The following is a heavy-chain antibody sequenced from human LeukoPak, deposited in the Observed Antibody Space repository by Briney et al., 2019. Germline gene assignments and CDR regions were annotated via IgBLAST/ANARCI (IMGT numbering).Heavy chain of an antibody. Sequence: PGRSLRLSCAASRFTFSSYAMHWVRQAPGKGLEWVAVISSDGNNYYYADSVKGRFIISRDNSKNTLYLQMNSLRAEDTAVYYCARDLDGYWGQGTLATVSS. J-gene: IGHJ4*02. V-gene: IGHV3-30-3*01. CDR3: ARDLDGY. CDR1: RFTFSSYA. CDR2: ISSDGNNY.